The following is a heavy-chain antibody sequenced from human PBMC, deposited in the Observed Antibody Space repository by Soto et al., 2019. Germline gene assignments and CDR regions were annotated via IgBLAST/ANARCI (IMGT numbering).Heavy chain of an antibody. Sequence: GGSLRLSCAASGFTFSIYAMSWVRQAPGKGLEWVSSISGSGTSSYYADSVKGRFTFSRDNSKNTLYLQMNSLRAEDTAVYYCARDTQVVVAATPHYYYYGMDVWGQGTTVTVSS. J-gene: IGHJ6*02. CDR3: ARDTQVVVAATPHYYYYGMDV. V-gene: IGHV3-23*01. CDR2: ISGSGTSS. CDR1: GFTFSIYA. D-gene: IGHD2-15*01.